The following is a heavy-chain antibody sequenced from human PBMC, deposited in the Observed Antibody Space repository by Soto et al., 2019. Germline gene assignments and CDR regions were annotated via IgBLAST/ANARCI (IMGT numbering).Heavy chain of an antibody. J-gene: IGHJ5*02. CDR1: GGSISSSSYY. D-gene: IGHD4-17*01. Sequence: QLQLQESGPGLVKPSETLSLTCTVSGGSISSSSYYWGWIRQPPGKGLEWIGSIYYSGSTYYNPSLKRRVTISVDTSKNQFSLKLSSVTAADTAVYYCAVSTVTTLGWFDPWGQGTLVTVSS. V-gene: IGHV4-39*01. CDR3: AVSTVTTLGWFDP. CDR2: IYYSGST.